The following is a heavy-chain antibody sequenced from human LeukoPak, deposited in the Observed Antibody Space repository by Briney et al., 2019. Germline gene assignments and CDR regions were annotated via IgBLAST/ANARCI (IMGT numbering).Heavy chain of an antibody. CDR2: MNPNSGNT. V-gene: IGHV1-8*01. CDR3: ARVRYYYDSSDY. CDR1: GYTFTSYD. J-gene: IGHJ4*02. Sequence: ASVKVSCKASGYTFTSYDINWVRQATGQGLEWMGWMNPNSGNTGYAQKFQGRVTMTRNTSISTAYMELSSLRSEDTAVYYCARVRYYYDSSDYWGRGTLVTVSS. D-gene: IGHD3-22*01.